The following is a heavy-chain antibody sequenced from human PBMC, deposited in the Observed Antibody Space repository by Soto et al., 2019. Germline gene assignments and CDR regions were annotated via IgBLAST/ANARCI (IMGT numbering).Heavy chain of an antibody. V-gene: IGHV3-30*03. J-gene: IGHJ4*02. CDR2: ISYDGSEK. Sequence: HPGGSLRLSCAASRFPFSTYGMHWVRQAPGKGLEWVAVISYDGSEKYYADSVKGRFTISRDNSKNTLYLQMDSLRAEDTAVYYCARDSGITMIVATLGHLDYWGQGALVTVSS. D-gene: IGHD3-22*01. CDR3: ARDSGITMIVATLGHLDY. CDR1: RFPFSTYG.